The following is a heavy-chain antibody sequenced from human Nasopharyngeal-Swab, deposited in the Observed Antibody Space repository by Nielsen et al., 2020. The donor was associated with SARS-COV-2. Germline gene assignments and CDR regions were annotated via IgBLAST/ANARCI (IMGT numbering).Heavy chain of an antibody. J-gene: IGHJ5*02. D-gene: IGHD3-3*01. CDR2: INHSGST. CDR3: ARGPRTIFGVVIIGFDP. Sequence: SETLSLTCAVSGGSFSGYYWSWIRQPPGKGLEWIGEINHSGSTNYNPSLKSRVTISVDTSKNQFSLKLSSVTAADTAVYYCARGPRTIFGVVIIGFDPWGKGTMV. V-gene: IGHV4-34*01. CDR1: GGSFSGYY.